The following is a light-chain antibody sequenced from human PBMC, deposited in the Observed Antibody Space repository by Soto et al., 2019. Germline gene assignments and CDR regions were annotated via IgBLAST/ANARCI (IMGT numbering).Light chain of an antibody. CDR3: QSFDASLNAYV. V-gene: IGLV1-40*01. CDR1: SSNIGGNT. J-gene: IGLJ1*01. Sequence: QSVLTQPPSASGTPGQRVTISCSGSSSNIGGNTVNWYQHIPGAAPELIIFGHVNRPSGVPDRFSGSTSGTSASLAITGLHAADDPDYPCQSFDASLNAYVFGTGTKVTVL. CDR2: GHV.